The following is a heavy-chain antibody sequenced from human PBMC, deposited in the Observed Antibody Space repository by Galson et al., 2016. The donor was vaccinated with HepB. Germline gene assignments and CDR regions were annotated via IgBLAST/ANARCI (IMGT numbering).Heavy chain of an antibody. D-gene: IGHD3-3*01. J-gene: IGHJ6*02. V-gene: IGHV3-23*01. CDR1: GFDFSNIA. CDR2: INGGGGKT. CDR3: ATEYVLRSLESSSYYFRGLDV. Sequence: SLRLSCAASGFDFSNIAMTWVRQAPGQGLEWVSTINGGGGKTYYTDSVKGRFTTSRDNSNNALFLQMNNLVADDTAVYYCATEYVLRSLESSSYYFRGLDVWGHGTAVTVSS.